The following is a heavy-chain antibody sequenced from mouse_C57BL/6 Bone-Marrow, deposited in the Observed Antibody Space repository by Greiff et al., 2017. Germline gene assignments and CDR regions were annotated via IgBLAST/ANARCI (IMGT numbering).Heavy chain of an antibody. Sequence: LVESGAELARPGASVKLSCKASGYTFTSYGISWVKQRTGQGLEWIGEIYPRSGNTYYNEKFKGKATLTADKSSSTAYMELRSLTSEDSAVYFCARYFLYAMDYWGQGTSVTVSS. CDR2: IYPRSGNT. J-gene: IGHJ4*01. V-gene: IGHV1-81*01. CDR3: ARYFLYAMDY. CDR1: GYTFTSYG.